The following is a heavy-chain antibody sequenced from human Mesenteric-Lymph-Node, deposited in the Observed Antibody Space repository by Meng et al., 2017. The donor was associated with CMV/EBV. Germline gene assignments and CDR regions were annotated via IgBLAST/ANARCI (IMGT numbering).Heavy chain of an antibody. CDR2: INPKTGGR. CDR3: ARDRDTDWYSPFDY. CDR1: GYTFIDYY. J-gene: IGHJ4*02. Sequence: QVQLVQSGAEGKKPGASVRVSGKASGYTFIDYYINWVRQAPGQGLEWMGRINPKTGGRSYAQNFQGRVTMTRDTSINTAYMEVNRLNSDDTAMYYCARDRDTDWYSPFDYWGPGTLVTVSS. V-gene: IGHV1-2*06. D-gene: IGHD3-9*01.